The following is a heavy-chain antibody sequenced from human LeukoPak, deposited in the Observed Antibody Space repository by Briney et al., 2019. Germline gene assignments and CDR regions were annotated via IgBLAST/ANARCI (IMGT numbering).Heavy chain of an antibody. J-gene: IGHJ5*02. V-gene: IGHV3-13*01. D-gene: IGHD6-13*01. Sequence: PGGSLRLSCAASGGIFSNYDMHWVRQAAGKGLEWVSGIGTAGDTYYPGSVKSRFTISRENAKNSLYLHMNSLSAGDTAMYYCASSPAYSSSWYAIDTWGQGTLVTVSS. CDR2: IGTAGDT. CDR3: ASSPAYSSSWYAIDT. CDR1: GGIFSNYD.